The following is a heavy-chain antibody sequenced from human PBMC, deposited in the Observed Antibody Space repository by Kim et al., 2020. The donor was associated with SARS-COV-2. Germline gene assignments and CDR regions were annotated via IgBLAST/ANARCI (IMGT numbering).Heavy chain of an antibody. Sequence: GGSLRLSCAASGFTFSSYAMHWVRQAPGKGLEWVAVISYDGSNEYYADCVKGRVTISRDNSKNTLYLQVNSLRDDDTAVYYCARGDYSSTSCPKDYWGQGTLVTVSS. CDR1: GFTFSSYA. CDR2: ISYDGSNE. J-gene: IGHJ4*02. CDR3: ARGDYSSTSCPKDY. D-gene: IGHD2-2*01. V-gene: IGHV3-30-3*01.